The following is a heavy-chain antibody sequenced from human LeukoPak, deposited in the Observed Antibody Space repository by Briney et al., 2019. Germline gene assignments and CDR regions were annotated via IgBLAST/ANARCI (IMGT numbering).Heavy chain of an antibody. Sequence: PSETLSLTCAVSGGSISCGGYSWSWIRQPPGKGLEWIGYIYHSGSTYYNPSLKSRVTISVDRSKNQFSLKLSSVTAADTAVYYCARERDYYYGMDVWGQGTTVTVSS. CDR3: ARERDYYYGMDV. CDR2: IYHSGST. CDR1: GGSISCGGYS. V-gene: IGHV4-30-2*01. J-gene: IGHJ6*02.